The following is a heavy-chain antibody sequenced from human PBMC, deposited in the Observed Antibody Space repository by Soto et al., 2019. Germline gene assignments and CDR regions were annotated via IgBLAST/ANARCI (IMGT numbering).Heavy chain of an antibody. D-gene: IGHD3-10*01. Sequence: QVQLQESGPGLVKPSQTLSLTCTVSGGSISSGGYYWSWIRQHPGKGLEWIGYNYYSGSTFYNPSLKSRVTISVDTSKNQCSLKLSSVTAADTAVYYCARELRFGEDYYGMDVWGQGTTVTVSS. CDR1: GGSISSGGYY. CDR2: NYYSGST. CDR3: ARELRFGEDYYGMDV. J-gene: IGHJ6*02. V-gene: IGHV4-31*03.